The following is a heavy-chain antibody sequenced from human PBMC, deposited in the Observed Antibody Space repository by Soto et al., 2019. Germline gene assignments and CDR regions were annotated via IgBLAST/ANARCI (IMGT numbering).Heavy chain of an antibody. D-gene: IGHD3-3*02. V-gene: IGHV3-30*18. CDR2: ISYDGSNK. CDR1: GFTFSSYG. Sequence: GGSLRLSCAASGFTFSSYGMHWARQAPGKGLEWVAVISYDGSNKYYADSVKGRFTISRDNSKNTLYLQMNSLRAEDTAVYYCAKATISSWGQGTLVTVSS. J-gene: IGHJ5*02. CDR3: AKATISS.